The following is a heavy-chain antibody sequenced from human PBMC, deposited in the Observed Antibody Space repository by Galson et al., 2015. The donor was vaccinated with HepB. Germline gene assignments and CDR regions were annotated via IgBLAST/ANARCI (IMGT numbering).Heavy chain of an antibody. D-gene: IGHD6-13*01. CDR1: GFSLSTSGMC. CDR3: ARIRYSSSWYYFDY. CDR2: IDWDDDK. V-gene: IGHV2-70*01. Sequence: PALVKPTQPLTLTCTFSGFSLSTSGMCVSWIRPPPGKALEWLALIDWDDDKYYSTSLKTRLTISKDTSKNQVVLTMTNMDPVDTATYYCARIRYSSSWYYFDYWGQGTLVTVSS. J-gene: IGHJ4*02.